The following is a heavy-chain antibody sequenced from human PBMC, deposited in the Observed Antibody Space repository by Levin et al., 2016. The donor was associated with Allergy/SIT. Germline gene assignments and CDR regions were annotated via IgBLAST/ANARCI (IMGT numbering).Heavy chain of an antibody. CDR2: IWYDGSNK. J-gene: IGHJ6*02. V-gene: IGHV3-33*01. Sequence: GGSLRLSCAASGFTFSSYGMHWVRQAPGKGLEWVAVIWYDGSNKYYADSVKGRFTISRDNSKNTLYLQMNSLRAEDTAVYYCARIRVRGVIITAREMDVWGQGTTVTVSS. D-gene: IGHD3-10*01. CDR3: ARIRVRGVIITAREMDV. CDR1: GFTFSSYG.